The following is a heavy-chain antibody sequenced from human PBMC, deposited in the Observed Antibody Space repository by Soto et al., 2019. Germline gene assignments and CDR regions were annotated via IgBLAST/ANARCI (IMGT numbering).Heavy chain of an antibody. J-gene: IGHJ4*02. CDR1: GGSISSTDW. CDR3: ASSKSGGSYFFDY. D-gene: IGHD2-15*01. V-gene: IGHV4-4*02. CDR2: IYHGGST. Sequence: QVQLQEAGPGLVKPSGTLSLTCAFSGGSISSTDWWSWVRQPPGKGLEWIGEIYHGGSTNYNPSLKSRVTMSVDRSTKQCSLTLTSVTAAYSAVHYCASSKSGGSYFFDYWGQGTLVTVSS.